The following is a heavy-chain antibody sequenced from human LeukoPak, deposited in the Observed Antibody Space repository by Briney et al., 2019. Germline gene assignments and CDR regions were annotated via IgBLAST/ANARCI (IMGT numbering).Heavy chain of an antibody. CDR3: ARGYYSSSRIDY. CDR1: GFPFSNYW. J-gene: IGHJ4*02. Sequence: GSLRLSCAASGFPFSNYWMHWVRQAPGKGLVWVSRVNSDGSTTNYADSVKGRFTISRDNAENTLYMRMNSLRPEDTAVYYCARGYYSSSRIDYWGQGTLVTVSS. D-gene: IGHD6-13*01. V-gene: IGHV3-74*01. CDR2: VNSDGSTT.